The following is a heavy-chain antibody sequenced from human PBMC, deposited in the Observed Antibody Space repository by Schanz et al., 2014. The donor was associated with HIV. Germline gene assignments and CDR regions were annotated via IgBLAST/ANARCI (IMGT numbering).Heavy chain of an antibody. Sequence: QVHLVESGGGVVQPGRSLRLSCVASGFSFRTFGMHWVRQAPGKGLEWVALIYYDGTNKYYTDSVKGRFTISRDNSKNTPYLQMDSLRAEDTSVYYCARGFQGFDYRGQGTLVTVSS. D-gene: IGHD3-10*01. CDR2: IYYDGTNK. V-gene: IGHV3-33*01. J-gene: IGHJ4*02. CDR1: GFSFRTFG. CDR3: ARGFQGFDY.